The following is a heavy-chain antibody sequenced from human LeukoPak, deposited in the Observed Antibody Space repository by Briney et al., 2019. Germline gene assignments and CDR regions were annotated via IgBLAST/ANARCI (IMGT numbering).Heavy chain of an antibody. CDR1: GYTFTSYG. CDR2: ISAYNGNT. Sequence: ASVKVSCKASGYTFTSYGISWVRQAPGQGLEWMGWISAYNGNTNYAQKLQGRVTMTTDTSTSTAYMGLRSLRSDDTAVYYCASSRSYDWDNWFDPWGQGTLVTVSS. CDR3: ASSRSYDWDNWFDP. V-gene: IGHV1-18*01. D-gene: IGHD3-9*01. J-gene: IGHJ5*02.